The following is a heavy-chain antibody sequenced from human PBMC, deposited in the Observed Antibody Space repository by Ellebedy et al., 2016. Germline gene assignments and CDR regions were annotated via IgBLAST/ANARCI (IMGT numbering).Heavy chain of an antibody. CDR1: GFTFSSYA. J-gene: IGHJ4*02. CDR2: ISGSGGST. D-gene: IGHD6-13*01. CDR3: AKLRGQQLIDY. V-gene: IGHV3-23*01. Sequence: GESLKISXAASGFTFSSYAMSWVRQAPGKGLEWASAISGSGGSTYYADSVKGRFTISRDNSKNTLYLQMNSLRAEDTAVYYCAKLRGQQLIDYWGQGTLVTVSS.